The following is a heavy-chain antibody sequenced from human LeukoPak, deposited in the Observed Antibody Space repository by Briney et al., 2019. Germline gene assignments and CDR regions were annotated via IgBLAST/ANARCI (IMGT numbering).Heavy chain of an antibody. D-gene: IGHD3-22*01. Sequence: ASVKVSCKASGYTFTGYYMHWVRQAPGQGLEWMGRINPNSGGTNYAQKFQGRVTMTRDTSISTAYMELSRLRSDDTAVYYRARDLEDSSGYYYYYYYMDVWGKGTTVTVSS. CDR1: GYTFTGYY. V-gene: IGHV1-2*06. CDR3: ARDLEDSSGYYYYYYYMDV. CDR2: INPNSGGT. J-gene: IGHJ6*03.